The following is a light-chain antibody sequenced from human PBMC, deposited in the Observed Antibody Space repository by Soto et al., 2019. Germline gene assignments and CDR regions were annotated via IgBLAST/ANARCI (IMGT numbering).Light chain of an antibody. J-gene: IGKJ4*02. CDR3: QQYDDWPLT. V-gene: IGKV3-20*01. Sequence: ETVLTQSPGTLSLSPGDRATLSCRASQSVTTNFLTWYQQRPGQPPRVLIYGASTRATGIPERFSGSGSGTDFTLTISRLEPEDFAVYYCQQYDDWPLTFGGGTKVEIK. CDR2: GAS. CDR1: QSVTTNF.